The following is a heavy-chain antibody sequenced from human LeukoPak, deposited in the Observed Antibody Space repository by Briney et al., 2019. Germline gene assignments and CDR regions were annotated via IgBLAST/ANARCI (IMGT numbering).Heavy chain of an antibody. CDR2: KNPNSGNT. CDR1: GYTFTSYD. D-gene: IGHD5/OR15-5a*01. V-gene: IGHV1-8*01. J-gene: IGHJ1*01. Sequence: ASVKVSCKASGYTFTSYDINWVRQATGQGLEWMGWKNPNSGNTGYAQKFQGRVTMTRNTSISTAYMEQSSLRSEDTAVYYCARGRSKYFQHWGQGTLVTVSS. CDR3: ARGRSKYFQH.